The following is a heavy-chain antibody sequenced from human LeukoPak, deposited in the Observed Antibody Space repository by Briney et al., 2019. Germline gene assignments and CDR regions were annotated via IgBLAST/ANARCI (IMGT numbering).Heavy chain of an antibody. CDR2: INPYSCGT. V-gene: IGHV1-2*02. J-gene: IGHJ6*03. CDR1: LCTFPDYY. D-gene: IGHD3-3*01. Sequence: ASVTVPCQASLCTFPDYYMHWLRQAPAQGRDWMGWINPYSCGTNYAQKFQGRVTMNRDTSISTAYMELSRLRSDDTALYYCARCVDFWSTYYMSYYYYMDVWGKGTTVTVSS. CDR3: ARCVDFWSTYYMSYYYYMDV.